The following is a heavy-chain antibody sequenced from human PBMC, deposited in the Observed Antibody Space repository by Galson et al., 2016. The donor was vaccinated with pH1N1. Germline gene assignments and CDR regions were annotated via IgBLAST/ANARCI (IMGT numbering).Heavy chain of an antibody. J-gene: IGHJ2*01. Sequence: SVKASCKASGFSFPGPGISWVRQAPGQGLEWMGWISTYNGNTNYAQKFQDRVTMTTDKATSTVYMELKNLGKDDTAVYYCARDDGEDWYFNLWGRGTLVVVSS. V-gene: IGHV1-18*01. CDR3: ARDDGEDWYFNL. CDR1: GFSFPGPG. CDR2: ISTYNGNT. D-gene: IGHD2-21*01.